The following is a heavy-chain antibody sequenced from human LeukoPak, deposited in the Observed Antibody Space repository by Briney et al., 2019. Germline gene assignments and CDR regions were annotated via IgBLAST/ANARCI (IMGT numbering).Heavy chain of an antibody. D-gene: IGHD6-6*01. CDR1: GYAFTSYD. CDR3: ARGGLIAARPYYYYMDV. J-gene: IGHJ6*03. CDR2: MNPNSGNT. Sequence: GASVKVSCKTSGYAFTSYDINWVRQATGQGLEWLGWMNPNSGNTGYAQQFQGRVTMTRDTSISTAYMELSRLRSDDTAVYYCARGGLIAARPYYYYMDVWGKGTTVTVSS. V-gene: IGHV1-8*01.